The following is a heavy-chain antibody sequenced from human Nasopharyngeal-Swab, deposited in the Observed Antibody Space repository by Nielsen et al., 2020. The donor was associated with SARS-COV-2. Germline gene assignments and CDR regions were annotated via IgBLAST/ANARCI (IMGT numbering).Heavy chain of an antibody. J-gene: IGHJ6*03. CDR1: GFTFSSYA. CDR3: AKADRGVSYFSQYYYYMDV. CDR2: ISHDGSDK. D-gene: IGHD3-10*01. V-gene: IGHV3-30*18. Sequence: SLKISCATSGFTFSSYAIHWVRQAPGKGLEWVAVISHDGSDKFYADSVKGRFSISRDTSRSTLYLQLNSLRAEDTALYYCAKADRGVSYFSQYYYYMDVWGTGTTVTVSS.